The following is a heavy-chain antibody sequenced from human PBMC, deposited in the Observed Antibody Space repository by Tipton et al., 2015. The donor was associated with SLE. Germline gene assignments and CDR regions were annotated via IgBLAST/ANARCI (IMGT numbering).Heavy chain of an antibody. D-gene: IGHD4-23*01. CDR2: INHSGST. V-gene: IGHV4-34*01. CDR1: GGSISSYY. J-gene: IGHJ2*01. Sequence: TLSLTCTVSGGSISSYYWSWIRQPAGKGLEWIGEINHSGSTNYNPSLKSRVTISVDTSKNQFSLKLSSVTAADTAVYYCARGLVASTTVADGWYFDLWGRGTLVTVSS. CDR3: ARGLVASTTVADGWYFDL.